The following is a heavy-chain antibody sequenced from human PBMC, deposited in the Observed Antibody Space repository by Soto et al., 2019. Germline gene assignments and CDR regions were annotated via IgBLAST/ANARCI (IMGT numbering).Heavy chain of an antibody. CDR1: GGSLRRGGYY. D-gene: IGHD3-3*01. Sequence: QVQLQESGPGLVKPSQTLSLTCSVSGGSLRRGGYYWSLIRQHPGKGLEWIGYLYYTGSTAYNPSLKSRLTLSVDTSKNQFSLKLSSVPAADTAVDYCARFRGWPTYDLDYLSQGTLVTVSS. J-gene: IGHJ4*02. V-gene: IGHV4-31*03. CDR3: ARFRGWPTYDLDY. CDR2: LYYTGST.